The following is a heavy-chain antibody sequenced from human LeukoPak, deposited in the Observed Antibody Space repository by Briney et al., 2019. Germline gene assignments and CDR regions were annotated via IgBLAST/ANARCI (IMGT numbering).Heavy chain of an antibody. CDR2: INPGGGST. Sequence: ASVKVSCKASGYSFIDNYIHWVRQAPGQGLEWMGLINPGGGSTNYAQKFQGRVTVTGDTSTNTVYMELSSLRSEDTAVYYCAREIGAFRPSSPRNYDFWTGYYSNWGQGTLVIVSS. CDR3: AREIGAFRPSSPRNYDFWTGYYSN. CDR1: GYSFIDNY. J-gene: IGHJ4*02. D-gene: IGHD3-3*01. V-gene: IGHV1-46*01.